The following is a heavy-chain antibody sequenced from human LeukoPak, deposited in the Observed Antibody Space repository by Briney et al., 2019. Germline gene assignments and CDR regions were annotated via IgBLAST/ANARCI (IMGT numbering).Heavy chain of an antibody. CDR3: ARDLFGEFCDY. J-gene: IGHJ4*02. CDR1: GFTFSSYA. Sequence: GRSLRLSCAASGFTFSSYAMHWVRQAPGKGLEWVAVISYDGSNKYYADSVKGRFTISRDNSKNTLYLQTNSLRAEDTAVYYCARDLFGEFCDYWGQGTLVTVSS. CDR2: ISYDGSNK. D-gene: IGHD3-10*01. V-gene: IGHV3-30*04.